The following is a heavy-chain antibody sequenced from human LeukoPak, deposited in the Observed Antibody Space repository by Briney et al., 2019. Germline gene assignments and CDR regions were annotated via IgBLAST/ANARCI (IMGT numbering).Heavy chain of an antibody. CDR2: IRQDGSEK. Sequence: PGGSLRLSCAVSGFTFSDFWMNWVRQAPGKGLEWVASIRQDGSEKTYVDSVKGRFTISRDNTKSSLFLQMNSLRAEDTAVYYCTRDGTAPGLYFDLWGQGTLVTVSS. CDR3: TRDGTAPGLYFDL. J-gene: IGHJ4*01. CDR1: GFTFSDFW. D-gene: IGHD6-13*01. V-gene: IGHV3-7*01.